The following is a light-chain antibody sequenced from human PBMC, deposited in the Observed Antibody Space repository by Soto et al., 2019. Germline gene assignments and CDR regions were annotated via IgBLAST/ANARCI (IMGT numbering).Light chain of an antibody. CDR3: QQSFSTPPYT. J-gene: IGKJ2*01. CDR2: AAS. V-gene: IGKV1-39*01. CDR1: QSISIY. Sequence: DIQMTQSPSSLSASVGDRVTITCRASQSISIYLNWFQQKPGKAPKPLIYAASNLLSGVPSRFSSSGSGTDFTLTISSLQPEDFASYYCQQSFSTPPYTFGQGTKLEI.